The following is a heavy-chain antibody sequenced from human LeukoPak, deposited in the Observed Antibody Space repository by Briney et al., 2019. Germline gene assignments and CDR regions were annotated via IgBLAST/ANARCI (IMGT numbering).Heavy chain of an antibody. D-gene: IGHD1-26*01. Sequence: PGGSLRLSCAASGFTFSSYAMSWVRQAPGKGLEWVSAISGSGGSTYYADSVKGRFTISRDNSKNTLYLQMNSLRAEDTAVYYCAEFKAVGASFPAPFDYWGQGTLVTVSS. CDR2: ISGSGGST. J-gene: IGHJ4*02. V-gene: IGHV3-23*01. CDR1: GFTFSSYA. CDR3: AEFKAVGASFPAPFDY.